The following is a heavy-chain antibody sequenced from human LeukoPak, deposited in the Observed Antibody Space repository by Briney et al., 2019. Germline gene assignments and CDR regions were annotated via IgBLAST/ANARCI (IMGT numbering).Heavy chain of an antibody. J-gene: IGHJ4*02. Sequence: GASVTVSCTASGYTFTSYAMNWVRQAPGQGLEWMGWINTNTGNPTYAQGFTGRFVFSLDTSVSTAYLQISSLKAEDTAVYYCARDIPYYYVSSGDYDYWGQGTLVTVSS. CDR1: GYTFTSYA. CDR3: ARDIPYYYVSSGDYDY. CDR2: INTNTGNP. V-gene: IGHV7-4-1*02. D-gene: IGHD3-22*01.